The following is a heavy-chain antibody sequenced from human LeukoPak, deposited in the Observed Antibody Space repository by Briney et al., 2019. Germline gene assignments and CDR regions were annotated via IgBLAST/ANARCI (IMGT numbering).Heavy chain of an antibody. Sequence: SSETLSLTCTVSGGSISSYHWSWIRQPPGKGLEWIGYISYSGSTHYSPSLKSRVTISVDASKNQFSLSLSSVTAADTAVYYCARGAGAGYNLQPFDYWGQGTLVTVSS. CDR3: ARGAGAGYNLQPFDY. D-gene: IGHD5-24*01. J-gene: IGHJ4*02. CDR2: ISYSGST. V-gene: IGHV4-59*08. CDR1: GGSISSYH.